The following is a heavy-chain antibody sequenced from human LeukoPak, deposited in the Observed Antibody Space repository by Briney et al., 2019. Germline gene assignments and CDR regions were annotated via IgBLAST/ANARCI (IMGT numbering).Heavy chain of an antibody. V-gene: IGHV4-59*08. CDR1: GGSISNYY. CDR2: IYYSGST. CDR3: ARHFASFDS. J-gene: IGHJ4*02. Sequence: PSETLSPTCTVSGGSISNYYWSWIRQPPGRGLEWIGHIYYSGSTNYSPSLKSRVTISVDSSKNQFSLKLTSVTAADTAMYYCARHFASFDSWGQGTLVTVSS.